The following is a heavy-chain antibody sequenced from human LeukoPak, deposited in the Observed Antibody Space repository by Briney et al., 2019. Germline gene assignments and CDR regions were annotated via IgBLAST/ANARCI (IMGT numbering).Heavy chain of an antibody. CDR2: IYYSGST. Sequence: PSETLSLTCTVSGGSISSYYWSWIRQPPGKGLEWIGYIYYSGSTNYNPSLKSRVTISVDTSKNQFSLKLSSVTAADTAVYNCARDAEIAAAGGPPTGFDPWGQGTLVTVSS. D-gene: IGHD6-13*01. CDR3: ARDAEIAAAGGPPTGFDP. CDR1: GGSISSYY. V-gene: IGHV4-59*01. J-gene: IGHJ5*02.